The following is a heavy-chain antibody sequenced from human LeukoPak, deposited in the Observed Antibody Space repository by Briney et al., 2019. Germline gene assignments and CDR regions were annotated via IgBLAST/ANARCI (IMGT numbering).Heavy chain of an antibody. CDR3: ARSLYYGSGSHGVGCFDY. CDR2: IIPILGIA. CDR1: GGTFSSYA. V-gene: IGHV1-69*04. Sequence: SVKVSCKASGGTFSSYAISWVRQAPGQGLEWMGRIIPILGIADYAQKFQGRVTITADKSTSTAYMELSSLRSEDTAVYYCARSLYYGSGSHGVGCFDYWGQGTLVTVSS. D-gene: IGHD3-10*01. J-gene: IGHJ4*02.